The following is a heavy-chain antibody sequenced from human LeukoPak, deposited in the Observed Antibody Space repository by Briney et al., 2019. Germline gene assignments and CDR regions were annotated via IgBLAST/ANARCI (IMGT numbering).Heavy chain of an antibody. CDR2: IIYSGGAT. V-gene: IGHV3-23*01. D-gene: IGHD3-22*01. CDR1: GFTFSRSA. J-gene: IGHJ4*02. CDR3: AKDGLYYDGSEHVYYFES. Sequence: GGPLRLSCAASGFTFSRSAMTWVRQGPGTGLEFVASIIYSGGATYYADSVKGRFTISRDNSKNTLYLQMNSLRAEDTALYYCAKDGLYYDGSEHVYYFESWGQGTLVTVSS.